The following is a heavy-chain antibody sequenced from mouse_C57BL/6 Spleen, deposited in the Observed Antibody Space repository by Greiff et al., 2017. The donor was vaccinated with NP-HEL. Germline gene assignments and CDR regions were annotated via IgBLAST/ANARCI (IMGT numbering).Heavy chain of an antibody. CDR2: IWRGGST. J-gene: IGHJ3*01. D-gene: IGHD2-2*01. Sequence: VMLVESGPGLVQPSQSLSITCTVSGFSLTSYGVHWVRQSPGKGLEWLGVIWRGGSTDYNAAFMSRLSITKDNSKSQVFFKMNSLQADDTAIYYCAKKGGYDRGFAYWGQGTLVTVSA. CDR3: AKKGGYDRGFAY. V-gene: IGHV2-5*01. CDR1: GFSLTSYG.